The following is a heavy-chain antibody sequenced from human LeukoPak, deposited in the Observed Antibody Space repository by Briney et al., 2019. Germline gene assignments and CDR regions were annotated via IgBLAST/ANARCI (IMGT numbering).Heavy chain of an antibody. D-gene: IGHD3-10*01. V-gene: IGHV1-69*13. CDR1: GGTFSSYA. CDR2: IIPIFGTA. Sequence: SVKVSCKASGGTFSSYAISWVRQAPGQGLEWMGGIIPIFGTANYAQKFQGRVTITADESTSTAYMELSSLRSEDTAVYYCARENVVRGLFDYWGQGTLVTVSS. CDR3: ARENVVRGLFDY. J-gene: IGHJ4*02.